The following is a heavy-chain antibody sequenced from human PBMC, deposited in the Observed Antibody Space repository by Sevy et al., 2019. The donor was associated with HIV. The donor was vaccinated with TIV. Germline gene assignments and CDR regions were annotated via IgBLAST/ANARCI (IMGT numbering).Heavy chain of an antibody. CDR2: IYFTGNT. D-gene: IGHD6-6*01. CDR1: GGSISSYF. J-gene: IGHJ4*02. Sequence: SETLSLTCSVSGGSISSYFWTWVRQSPGKGLEWIGNIYFTGNTDYSPALKSRVILSLDTSKSQFSLTLKSVTAADTAFYFCASDSTSRPRVLDYWGQGTLVTVSS. CDR3: ASDSTSRPRVLDY. V-gene: IGHV4-59*01.